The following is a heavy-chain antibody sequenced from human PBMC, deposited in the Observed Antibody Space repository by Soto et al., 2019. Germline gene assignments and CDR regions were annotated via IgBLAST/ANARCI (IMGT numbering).Heavy chain of an antibody. Sequence: EVQLVESGGGLVKPGGSLRLSCAASGFTFSNAWMSWVRQAPGKGLEWVGRIKSKTDGGTTDYAAPVKGRFTISRDDSKDTLYLQMNSLKTEDTAVYYCTTGGHSSGWYGAPGGGFDYWGQGTLVTVSS. CDR2: IKSKTDGGTT. V-gene: IGHV3-15*01. D-gene: IGHD6-19*01. J-gene: IGHJ4*02. CDR1: GFTFSNAW. CDR3: TTGGHSSGWYGAPGGGFDY.